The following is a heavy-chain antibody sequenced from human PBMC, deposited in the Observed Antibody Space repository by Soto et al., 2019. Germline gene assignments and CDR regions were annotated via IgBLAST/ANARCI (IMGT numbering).Heavy chain of an antibody. CDR2: ISSSSSYI. CDR1: GFTFSSYS. CDR3: ASEPTYYYDSSGYYPLPFDY. D-gene: IGHD3-22*01. Sequence: GGSLRLSCAASGFTFSSYSMNWVRQAPGKGLEWVSSISSSSSYIYYADSVKGRFTISRDNAKNSLYLQMNSLRAEDTAVYYCASEPTYYYDSSGYYPLPFDYWGQGTLVTVSS. V-gene: IGHV3-21*01. J-gene: IGHJ4*02.